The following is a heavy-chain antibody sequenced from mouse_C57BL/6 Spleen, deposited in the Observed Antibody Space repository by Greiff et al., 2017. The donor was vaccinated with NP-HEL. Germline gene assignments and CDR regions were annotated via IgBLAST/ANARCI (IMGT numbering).Heavy chain of an antibody. CDR2: INPNNGGT. V-gene: IGHV1-26*01. D-gene: IGHD1-1*01. CDR3: ARGGTTVVASYYFDY. Sequence: VQLQQSGPELVKPGASVKISCKASGYTFTDYYMNWVKQSHGKSLEWIGDINPNNGGTSYNQKFKGKATLTVDKSSSTAYMELRSLTSEDSAVYYCARGGTTVVASYYFDYWGQGTTLTVSS. CDR1: GYTFTDYY. J-gene: IGHJ2*01.